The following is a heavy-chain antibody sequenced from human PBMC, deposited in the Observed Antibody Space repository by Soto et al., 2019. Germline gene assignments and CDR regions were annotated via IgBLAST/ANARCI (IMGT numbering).Heavy chain of an antibody. Sequence: EVQLVESGGGVVRPGGSLRLSCAASGFTFDDYAMSWVRQAPGKGLEWVSGINWNGGSTGYADSVKGRFAISRDNAKNSLYLQMNSLRAEDTALYYCARSRGYNYGPAGADYWGQGTLVTVSS. CDR1: GFTFDDYA. J-gene: IGHJ4*02. CDR3: ARSRGYNYGPAGADY. V-gene: IGHV3-20*04. CDR2: INWNGGST. D-gene: IGHD5-18*01.